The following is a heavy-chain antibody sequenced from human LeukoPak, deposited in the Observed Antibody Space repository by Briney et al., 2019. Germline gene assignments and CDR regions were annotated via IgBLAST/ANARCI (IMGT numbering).Heavy chain of an antibody. CDR1: GGSFSGYY. Sequence: SETLSLTCAVYGGSFSGYYWSWIRQPPAKGLEWIGEINHSGSTNYNPSLKSRVTISVDTSKNQFSLKLSSVTAADTAVYYCARVGIAVAGTSRPPLDYWGQGTLVTVSS. CDR3: ARVGIAVAGTSRPPLDY. V-gene: IGHV4-34*01. J-gene: IGHJ4*02. D-gene: IGHD6-19*01. CDR2: INHSGST.